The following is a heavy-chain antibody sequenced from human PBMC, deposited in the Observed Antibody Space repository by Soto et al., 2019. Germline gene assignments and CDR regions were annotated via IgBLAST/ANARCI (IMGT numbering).Heavy chain of an antibody. CDR3: ASLSSSWPYYYYYYGMDV. V-gene: IGHV3-53*01. CDR2: IYSGGST. J-gene: IGHJ6*02. Sequence: GGSLRLSCAASGFTVSSNYMSWVRQAPGKGLEWVSVIYSGGSTYYADSVKGRFTISRDNSKNTLYLQMNSLRAEDTAVYYCASLSSSWPYYYYYYGMDVWGQGTTVTVSS. CDR1: GFTVSSNY. D-gene: IGHD6-13*01.